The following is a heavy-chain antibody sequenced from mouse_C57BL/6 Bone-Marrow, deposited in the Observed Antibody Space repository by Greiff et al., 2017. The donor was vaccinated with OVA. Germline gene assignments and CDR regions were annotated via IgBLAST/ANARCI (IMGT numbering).Heavy chain of an antibody. J-gene: IGHJ2*01. V-gene: IGHV1-72*01. D-gene: IGHD1-1*01. CDR2: IDPNSGGT. Sequence: QVQLQQPGAELVRPGTSVKLSCKASGYTFTSYWMHWVKQRPGRGLEWIGRIDPNSGGTKYNEKFKSKATLTVDKPSSTAYMQLSSLTSEDSAVYYCARGCNGSSYDYFDYWGQGTTLTVST. CDR1: GYTFTSYW. CDR3: ARGCNGSSYDYFDY.